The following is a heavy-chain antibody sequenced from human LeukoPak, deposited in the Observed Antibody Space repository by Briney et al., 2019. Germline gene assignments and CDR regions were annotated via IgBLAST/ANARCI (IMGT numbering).Heavy chain of an antibody. CDR3: ASPGSNSHYYFEY. CDR2: INPNSGGT. D-gene: IGHD4-23*01. CDR1: GYTFTGYY. V-gene: IGHV1-2*02. Sequence: ASVKVSCKASGYTFTGYYMHWVRQAPGQGLEWMGWINPNSGGTNYAQKFQGRVTMTRDTSISTDYMELSRLRSDDTAVYYCASPGSNSHYYFEYWGHGTLVTVSS. J-gene: IGHJ4*01.